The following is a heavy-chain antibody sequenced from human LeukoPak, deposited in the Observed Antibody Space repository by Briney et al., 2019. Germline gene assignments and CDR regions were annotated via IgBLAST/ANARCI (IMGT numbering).Heavy chain of an antibody. CDR3: ARVSSPAAITDWYFDL. Sequence: ASVKVSCKASGYTFTSYYMHWVRQVPGQGLEWMGIINPSGGSTSYAQKFQGRVTMTRDTSTSTVYMELSSLRSEDTAVYYCARVSSPAAITDWYFDLWGRGTLVTVSS. V-gene: IGHV1-46*03. D-gene: IGHD2-2*02. J-gene: IGHJ2*01. CDR1: GYTFTSYY. CDR2: INPSGGST.